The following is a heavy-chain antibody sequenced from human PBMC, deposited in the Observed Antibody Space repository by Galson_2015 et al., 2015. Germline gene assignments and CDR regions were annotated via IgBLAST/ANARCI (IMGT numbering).Heavy chain of an antibody. V-gene: IGHV3-66*01. J-gene: IGHJ3*02. CDR3: ARDSTIVVVPAAPDAFDI. Sequence: SLRLSCAASGFTVSSNYMTWVRQGPGKGLEWVSVLYSGGTTVYADSVKGRFTISRDNSKNTLYLQMNSLRAEDTAVYYCARDSTIVVVPAAPDAFDIWGQGTMVTVSS. CDR2: LYSGGTT. D-gene: IGHD2-2*01. CDR1: GFTVSSNY.